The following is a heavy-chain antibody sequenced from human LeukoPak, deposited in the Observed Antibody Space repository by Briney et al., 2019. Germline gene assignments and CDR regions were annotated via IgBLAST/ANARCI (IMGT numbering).Heavy chain of an antibody. J-gene: IGHJ4*02. D-gene: IGHD3-3*01. V-gene: IGHV3-23*01. Sequence: GGSLRLSCAASGFTFSSYAMSWVRQAPGKGLEWVSAISGSDGSTYYADSVKGRFTISRDNSKNTLYLQMNSLRAEDTAVYYCANSYDFWSGYYFDYWGQGTLVTVSS. CDR1: GFTFSSYA. CDR2: ISGSDGST. CDR3: ANSYDFWSGYYFDY.